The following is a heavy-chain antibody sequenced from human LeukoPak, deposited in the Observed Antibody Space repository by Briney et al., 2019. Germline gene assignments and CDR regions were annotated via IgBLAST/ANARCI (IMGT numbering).Heavy chain of an antibody. J-gene: IGHJ5*02. D-gene: IGHD3-16*01. Sequence: GGPLRLSCAASGFTFKSYAVHWVREAPDKGLEWVAVISDGGSNKYYADSVKGRFTISRDNSKNTLYLQMNSLRAEDTAVYYCARAQFWVSWGQGTLVTVSS. V-gene: IGHV3-30*04. CDR3: ARAQFWVS. CDR1: GFTFKSYA. CDR2: ISDGGSNK.